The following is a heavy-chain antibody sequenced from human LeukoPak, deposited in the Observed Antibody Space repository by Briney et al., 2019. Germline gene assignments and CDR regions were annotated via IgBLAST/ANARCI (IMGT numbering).Heavy chain of an antibody. CDR1: GFTFSTYN. J-gene: IGHJ6*02. D-gene: IGHD2-8*02. V-gene: IGHV3-21*01. CDR3: ARDRTTGRYYNYGMDV. CDR2: IISSSTYI. Sequence: GGSLRLSCAASGFTFSTYNMNWVRQAPGKGLEWVSSIISSSTYIYYADSVKGRFTISRDNAKNSLYLQMNSLRAEDTAVYYCARDRTTGRYYNYGMDVWGQGTTVTVSS.